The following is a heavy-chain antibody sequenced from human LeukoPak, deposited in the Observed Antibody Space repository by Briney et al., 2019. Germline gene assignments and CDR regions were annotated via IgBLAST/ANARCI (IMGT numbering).Heavy chain of an antibody. CDR3: ARESPSSYYYMDV. V-gene: IGHV3-23*01. CDR1: GFTFSNYA. J-gene: IGHJ6*03. Sequence: GGTLRLSCAASGFTFSNYAMTWVRQAPGKGLECVSLISGSGDSTDYADSVKGRITISRDNSKNTLYLQMNSLRAEDTAVYYCARESPSSYYYMDVWGKGTTVTISS. D-gene: IGHD3-16*02. CDR2: ISGSGDST.